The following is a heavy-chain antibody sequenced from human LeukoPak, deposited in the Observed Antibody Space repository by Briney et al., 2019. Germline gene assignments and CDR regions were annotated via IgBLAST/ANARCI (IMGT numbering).Heavy chain of an antibody. CDR1: GSTFSSYG. J-gene: IGHJ4*02. D-gene: IGHD6-6*01. CDR2: IWYDGSNK. CDR3: AREYSSSSSYFDY. Sequence: GGSLRLSCAASGSTFSSYGMHWVRQAPGKGLEWVAVIWYDGSNKYYADSVKGRFTISRDNSKNTLYLQMNSLRAEDTAVYYCAREYSSSSSYFDYWGQGTLVTVSS. V-gene: IGHV3-33*01.